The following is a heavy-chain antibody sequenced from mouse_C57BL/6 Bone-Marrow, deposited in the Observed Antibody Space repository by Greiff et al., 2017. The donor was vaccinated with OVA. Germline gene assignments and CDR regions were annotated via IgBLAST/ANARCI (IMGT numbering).Heavy chain of an antibody. Sequence: EVQLVESGPGLVKPSQSLSLTCSVTGYSITSGYYWNWIRQFPGNKLEWMGYISYDGSNNYNPSLKNRISITRDTSKNQFFLKLNSVTTEDTATYYCARLVWYFDVWGTGTTVTVSS. J-gene: IGHJ1*03. CDR3: ARLVWYFDV. CDR2: ISYDGSN. CDR1: GYSITSGYY. V-gene: IGHV3-6*01.